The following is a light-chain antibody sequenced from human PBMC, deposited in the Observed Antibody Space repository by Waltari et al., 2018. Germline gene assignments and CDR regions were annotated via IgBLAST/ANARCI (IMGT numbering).Light chain of an antibody. J-gene: IGLJ3*02. CDR3: QALGTGAWV. CDR2: QDT. V-gene: IGLV3-1*01. CDR1: ILGNKY. Sequence: SYELTQPPSVSVSPGQTASITCSGDILGNKYASWYQQKPGQSPLLVIYQDTKRPSEIPERFSGSKSANAATLTITGTQAMDEADYYCQALGTGAWVFGGGTKLPVL.